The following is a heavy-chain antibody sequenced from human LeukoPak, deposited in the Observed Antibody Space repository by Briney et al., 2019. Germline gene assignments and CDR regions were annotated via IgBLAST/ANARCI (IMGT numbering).Heavy chain of an antibody. CDR2: ISAYNGNT. D-gene: IGHD2-15*01. V-gene: IGHV1-18*01. CDR3: ARTGYCSGGSCYTDDAFDI. CDR1: GYTFTSYG. Sequence: ASVKVSCKASGYTFTSYGISWVRQAPGQGLEWMGWISAYNGNTNYAQKLQGRVTMTTDTSTSTAYMELRGLRSDDTAVYYCARTGYCSGGSCYTDDAFDIWGQGTMVTVSS. J-gene: IGHJ3*02.